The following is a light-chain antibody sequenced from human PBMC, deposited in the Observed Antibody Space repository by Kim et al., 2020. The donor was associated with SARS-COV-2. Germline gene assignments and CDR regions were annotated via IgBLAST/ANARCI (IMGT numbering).Light chain of an antibody. CDR1: QSVSSNY. CDR3: QQYDTSLPIT. J-gene: IGKJ5*01. Sequence: PGERATLSGRASQSVSSNYLAWYQQKPGQAPRLLIHGASSRATGIPDRFSGSGSGTDFTLTISRLEPEDFAVYYCQQYDTSLPITFGQGTRLEIK. CDR2: GAS. V-gene: IGKV3-20*01.